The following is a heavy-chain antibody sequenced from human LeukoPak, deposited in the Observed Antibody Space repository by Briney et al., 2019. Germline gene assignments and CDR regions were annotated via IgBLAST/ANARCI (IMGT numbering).Heavy chain of an antibody. CDR3: ARAPFRYSYGYGFSY. J-gene: IGHJ4*02. CDR2: MDPNSGNT. CDR1: GYTFTSYD. Sequence: ASVKVSCKASGYTFTSYDINWVRQATGQGLERMGWMDPNSGNTGYAQKFQGRVTMTRNTSISTAYMELSSLRSEDTAVYYCARAPFRYSYGYGFSYWGQGTLVTASS. V-gene: IGHV1-8*02. D-gene: IGHD5-18*01.